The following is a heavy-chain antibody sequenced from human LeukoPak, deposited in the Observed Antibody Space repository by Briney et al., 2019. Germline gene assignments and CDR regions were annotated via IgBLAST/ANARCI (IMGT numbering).Heavy chain of an antibody. Sequence: PGGSLRLSCATSGFIFSSYWMCWVRQAPGKGLEWVANIKSDGSEEYYGDSVKGRFTISRDSAKNSLYPQMNSLRVEDTAVYYCARGDLWLGHWGQGSLVTVSS. D-gene: IGHD3-10*01. CDR2: IKSDGSEE. J-gene: IGHJ4*02. V-gene: IGHV3-7*01. CDR3: ARGDLWLGH. CDR1: GFIFSSYW.